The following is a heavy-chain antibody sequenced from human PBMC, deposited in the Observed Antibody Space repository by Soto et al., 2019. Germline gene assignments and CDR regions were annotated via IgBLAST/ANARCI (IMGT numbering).Heavy chain of an antibody. CDR1: GFTFSSYT. CDR2: IISTSKTM. CDR3: ARRAPGMTTTDNYYYDMDV. V-gene: IGHV3-48*01. D-gene: IGHD4-4*01. J-gene: IGHJ6*03. Sequence: EVQLVESGGGLVQPGGSLRLSCAASGFTFSSYTMSWVRQAPGKGLEWVSYIISTSKTMYYADSVKGRFTISRDNARNSLHLQLNSLRAEDTAVYYCARRAPGMTTTDNYYYDMDVWGKGTTVTVSS.